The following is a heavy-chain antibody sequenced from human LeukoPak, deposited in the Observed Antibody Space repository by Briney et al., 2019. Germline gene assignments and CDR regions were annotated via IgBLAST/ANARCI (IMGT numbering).Heavy chain of an antibody. J-gene: IGHJ4*02. CDR2: IFPSGGEI. Sequence: GGSLRLSCAASGFTFSTFAMTWVRQPPGKGLEWVSSIFPSGGEIHYADSVRGRFTISRDNSKSTLSLQMNSLRAEDTAIYYCATYRQVLLPFESWGQGTLVTVSS. V-gene: IGHV3-23*01. CDR3: ATYRQVLLPFES. CDR1: GFTFSTFA. D-gene: IGHD2-8*02.